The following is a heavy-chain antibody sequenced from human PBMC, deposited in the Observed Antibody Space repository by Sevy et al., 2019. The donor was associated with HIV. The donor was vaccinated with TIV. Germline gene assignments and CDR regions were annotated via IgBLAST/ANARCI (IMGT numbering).Heavy chain of an antibody. CDR2: IYPGDSDT. J-gene: IGHJ5*02. V-gene: IGHV5-51*01. D-gene: IGHD2-2*01. Sequence: GESLKISCKGSGYSFTSYWIGWVRQMPGKGLEWMGIIYPGDSDTRYSPSFQGQVTISADKSISTAYLQWSSLKASDTAMYYCARRTCSSTSCYGGWSDPWGQGTLVTVSS. CDR1: GYSFTSYW. CDR3: ARRTCSSTSCYGGWSDP.